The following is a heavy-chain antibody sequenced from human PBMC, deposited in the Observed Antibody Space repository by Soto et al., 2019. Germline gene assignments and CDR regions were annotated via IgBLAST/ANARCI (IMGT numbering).Heavy chain of an antibody. V-gene: IGHV3-15*01. J-gene: IGHJ4*02. CDR1: GFTFSNAW. CDR3: TPTYYYDSSGYYYFDY. Sequence: PGGSLRLSCAASGFTFSNAWMSWVRQAPGKGLEWVGRIKSKTDGGTTDYAAPVKGRFTISRDDSKNTLYLQMNSLKTEDTAVYYCTPTYYYDSSGYYYFDYWGQGTLVTVSS. CDR2: IKSKTDGGTT. D-gene: IGHD3-22*01.